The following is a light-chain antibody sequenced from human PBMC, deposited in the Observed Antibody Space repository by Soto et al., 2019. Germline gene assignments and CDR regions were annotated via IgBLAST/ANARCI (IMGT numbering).Light chain of an antibody. CDR3: SSYTSGSTPVV. Sequence: QSALTQPASVSGSPGQSITISCTGTSSDVGGYNYVSWYQQHPGKAPKVMIYDVSKRPSGISNRFSGSKSGNTASLTISGLQDEDEDDYYCSSYTSGSTPVVFGGGTKLTVL. J-gene: IGLJ2*01. CDR1: SSDVGGYNY. CDR2: DVS. V-gene: IGLV2-14*03.